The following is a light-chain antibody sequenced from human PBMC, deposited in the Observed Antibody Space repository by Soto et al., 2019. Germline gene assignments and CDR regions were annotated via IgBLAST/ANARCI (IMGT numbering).Light chain of an antibody. CDR2: EGF. J-gene: IGLJ2*01. V-gene: IGLV2-23*01. CDR1: SSDVGGSGL. CDR3: CSYAVRSTWAVV. Sequence: QSALTQPASVSGSPGQSITISCTGTSSDVGGSGLVSWYQFHPGKAPKLLIFEGFKRPSGVSNRFSGSKSGSTACLAISGLQAEDEADYDCCSYAVRSTWAVVFGGGTKLTVL.